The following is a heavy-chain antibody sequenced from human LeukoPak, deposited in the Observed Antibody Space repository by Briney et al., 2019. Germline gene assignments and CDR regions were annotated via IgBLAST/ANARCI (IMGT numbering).Heavy chain of an antibody. V-gene: IGHV4-39*01. Sequence: PSETLSLTCTVSGDSISSSRYYWGWIRQPPGKGLEWIGSIYYSGSTYYNPSLKSRITISVDTSKNQFSLKLTSVTAADTAVYYCARGVTMIVVVIHDWYFDLWGRGTLVTVSS. CDR2: IYYSGST. J-gene: IGHJ2*01. CDR3: ARGVTMIVVVIHDWYFDL. CDR1: GDSISSSRYY. D-gene: IGHD3-22*01.